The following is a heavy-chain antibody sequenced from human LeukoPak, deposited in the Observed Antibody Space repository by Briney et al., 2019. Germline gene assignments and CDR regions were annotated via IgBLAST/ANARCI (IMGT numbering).Heavy chain of an antibody. D-gene: IGHD3-22*01. CDR2: ISTSSSYI. J-gene: IGHJ4*02. CDR1: GFTFSSYS. CDR3: ARDLYRIVVVPHYFDY. V-gene: IGHV3-21*01. Sequence: YPGGSLRLSCAASGFTFSSYSMNWVRQAPGKGLEWVSFISTSSSYIHNADSVKGRFTISRDNSKNTLYLQMNSLRAEDTAVYYCARDLYRIVVVPHYFDYWGQGALVTVSS.